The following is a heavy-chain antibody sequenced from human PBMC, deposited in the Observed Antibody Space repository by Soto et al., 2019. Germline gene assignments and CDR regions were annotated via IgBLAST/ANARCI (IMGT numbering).Heavy chain of an antibody. CDR2: TRNKANSYTT. Sequence: GGSLRLSCAASGFTFSDHYMDWVRQAPGKGLEWVGRTRNKANSYTTEYAASVKGRFTISRDDSKNSLYLQMNSLKTEDTAVYYCARSLIVGATTRTFDIWGQGTMVTVSS. V-gene: IGHV3-72*01. CDR3: ARSLIVGATTRTFDI. D-gene: IGHD1-26*01. J-gene: IGHJ3*02. CDR1: GFTFSDHY.